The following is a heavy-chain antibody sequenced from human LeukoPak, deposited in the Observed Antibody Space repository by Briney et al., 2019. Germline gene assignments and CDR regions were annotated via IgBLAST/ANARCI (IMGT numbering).Heavy chain of an antibody. D-gene: IGHD3-10*01. CDR3: AVDYGSGSYY. J-gene: IGHJ4*02. V-gene: IGHV4-34*01. Sequence: PSETPSLTCAVYGGSFSGYYWSWIRQPPGKGLEWIGEINHSGSTNYNPSLKSRVTISVDTSKNQFSLKLSSVTAADTAVYYCAVDYGSGSYYWGQGTLVTVSS. CDR1: GGSFSGYY. CDR2: INHSGST.